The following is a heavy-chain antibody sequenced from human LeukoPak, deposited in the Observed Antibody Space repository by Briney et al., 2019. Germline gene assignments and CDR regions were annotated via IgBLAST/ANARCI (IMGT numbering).Heavy chain of an antibody. V-gene: IGHV3-11*01. CDR1: GFTFSDYY. D-gene: IGHD3-9*01. CDR3: ARDARYFDWDYFDY. Sequence: PGGSLRLSCAASGFTFSDYYMSWIRQAPGKGLEWVSYISSSGSTIYYADSVKGRFTISRDNAKNSLYLQMNSLRAEDTAVYYCARDARYFDWDYFDYWGQGTLVTVSS. CDR2: ISSSGSTI. J-gene: IGHJ4*02.